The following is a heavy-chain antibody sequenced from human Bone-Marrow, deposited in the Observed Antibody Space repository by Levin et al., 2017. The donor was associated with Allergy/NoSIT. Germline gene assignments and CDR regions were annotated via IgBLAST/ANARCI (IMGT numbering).Heavy chain of an antibody. V-gene: IGHV4-39*01. D-gene: IGHD5-18*01. CDR1: GGSISSGSYY. CDR3: ARPLTRDTAFVRWDY. CDR2: ISYSGST. J-gene: IGHJ4*02. Sequence: SETLSLTCTVSGGSISSGSYYWGWIRQPPGKGLDWIGSISYSGSTYYNPSLKSRVTISVDTSKNQFSLKLSSVTAADTAVYYCARPLTRDTAFVRWDYWGQGTLVTVSS.